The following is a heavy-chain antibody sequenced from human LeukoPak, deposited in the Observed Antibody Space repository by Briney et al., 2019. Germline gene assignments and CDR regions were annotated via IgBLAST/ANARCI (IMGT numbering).Heavy chain of an antibody. J-gene: IGHJ3*02. CDR2: ISAYNGNT. V-gene: IGHV1-18*04. Sequence: ASVKVSCKASGYTFTSYGISWVRQAPGQGLEWRGWISAYNGNTNYAQKLQGRVTMTTDTSTSTAYMELRSLRSDDTAVYYCARDGNYGDYTDAFDIWGQGTMVTVSS. CDR1: GYTFTSYG. CDR3: ARDGNYGDYTDAFDI. D-gene: IGHD4-17*01.